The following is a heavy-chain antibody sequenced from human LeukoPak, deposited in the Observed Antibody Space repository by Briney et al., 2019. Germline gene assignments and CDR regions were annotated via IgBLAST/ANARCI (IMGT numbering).Heavy chain of an antibody. CDR3: VRDDRGIAVGSRGH. V-gene: IGHV3-7*03. CDR1: GFSHSIYC. D-gene: IGHD6-19*01. J-gene: IGHJ4*02. CDR2: INPDGTEK. Sequence: PGGTLRLSCAASGFSHSIYCMICVRQARAKGLEWVAAINPDGTEKLYVDFAKDRFIISRDNRKTSLYLQMSRLRAEDTALYYCVRDDRGIAVGSRGHGAQGTLVTVSP.